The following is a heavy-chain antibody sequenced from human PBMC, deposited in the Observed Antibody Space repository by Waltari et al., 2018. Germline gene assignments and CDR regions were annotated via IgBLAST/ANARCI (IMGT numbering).Heavy chain of an antibody. D-gene: IGHD2-15*01. V-gene: IGHV4-4*02. CDR3: AKNAAYNLDY. Sequence: QVQLQGSGPGLVRPSETLSLTCTVSGDSFRDANWWSWVRQPPGKGLEWIGEVFYNGVTNYNPSLKSRVTISVDKSKRQVSLKVISVTSADTAVYYCAKNAAYNLDYWGQGTLVTVSS. CDR2: VFYNGVT. CDR1: GDSFRDANW. J-gene: IGHJ4*02.